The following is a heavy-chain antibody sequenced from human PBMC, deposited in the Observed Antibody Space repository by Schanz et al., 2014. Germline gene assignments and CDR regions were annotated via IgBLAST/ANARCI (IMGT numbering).Heavy chain of an antibody. J-gene: IGHJ4*02. V-gene: IGHV1-69*04. CDR3: ASSGAGYSSSWDFDY. CDR1: GYTFTDYG. D-gene: IGHD6-13*01. Sequence: QVQVVQSGAEVKKPGASVKVSCKASGYTFTDYGVIWVRQAPGQGLEWMGRIIPILGIANYAQKFQGRVTITADKSTFTAYMDVSSLRSEDTAVYYCASSGAGYSSSWDFDYWGQGTQVTVSS. CDR2: IIPILGIA.